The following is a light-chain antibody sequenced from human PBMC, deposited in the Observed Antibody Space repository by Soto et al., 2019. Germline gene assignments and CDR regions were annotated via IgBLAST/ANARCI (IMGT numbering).Light chain of an antibody. J-gene: IGKJ1*01. CDR3: QQRSKWPPWT. V-gene: IGKV3-11*01. CDR1: QSVSSY. Sequence: EIVLTQSPATLSLSPGERATLSWRASQSVSSYLAWYQQKPGQAPRLLIYDASNRATGIPARFSGSGSGTDFTLTISSLEPEDFAVYYCQQRSKWPPWTFGQGTKVEIK. CDR2: DAS.